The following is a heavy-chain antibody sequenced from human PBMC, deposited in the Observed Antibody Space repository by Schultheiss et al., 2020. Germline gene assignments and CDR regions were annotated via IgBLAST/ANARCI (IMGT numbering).Heavy chain of an antibody. CDR2: IDPTDSYT. D-gene: IGHD2-2*01. V-gene: IGHV5-10-1*01. CDR1: GYSFTSYW. J-gene: IGHJ6*03. CDR3: ARHWVVPAATTYYYYYYMDV. Sequence: GESLKISCKGSGYSFTSYWIGWVRQMPGKGLEWMGRIDPTDSYTNYSPSFQGHVTISADKSISNAYLQWSSLKASDTAMYYCARHWVVPAATTYYYYYYMDVWGKGTTVTVSS.